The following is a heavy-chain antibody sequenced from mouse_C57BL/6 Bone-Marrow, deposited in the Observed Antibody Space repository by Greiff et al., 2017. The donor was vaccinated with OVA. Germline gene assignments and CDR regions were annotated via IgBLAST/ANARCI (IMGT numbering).Heavy chain of an antibody. CDR2: IHPSDSDT. Sequence: VQLQQPGAELVKPGASVKLSCKASGYTFTSYWMHWVKQRPGQGLEGIGRIHPSDSDTNYNQKFQGKATLTVDKSSSTAYMQLSSLTSEDSAVYYCAMRAYYCGAMDYWGQGTSVTVSS. CDR1: GYTFTSYW. V-gene: IGHV1-74*01. D-gene: IGHD1-1*01. J-gene: IGHJ4*01. CDR3: AMRAYYCGAMDY.